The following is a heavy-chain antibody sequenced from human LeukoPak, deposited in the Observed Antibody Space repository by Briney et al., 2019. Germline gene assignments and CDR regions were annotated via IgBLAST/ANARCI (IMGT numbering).Heavy chain of an antibody. CDR2: IYYTGST. D-gene: IGHD4-23*01. Sequence: SETLSLTCAVSGYSICGGSWWGWIRQPPGKGLEWIAYIYYTGSTYYNLSLKSRVTMSVDTSKNQFSLRLSSVTAVDTAVYYCARLSHGANSEFDHWGHGTLVTVSS. CDR1: GYSICGGSW. J-gene: IGHJ4*01. CDR3: ARLSHGANSEFDH. V-gene: IGHV4-28*01.